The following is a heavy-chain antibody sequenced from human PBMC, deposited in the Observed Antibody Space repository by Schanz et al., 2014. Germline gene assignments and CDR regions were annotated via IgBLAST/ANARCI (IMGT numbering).Heavy chain of an antibody. D-gene: IGHD6-13*01. J-gene: IGHJ4*02. CDR1: GFTFSTYA. CDR3: AKEKEEVAADGSVFDY. CDR2: INGNGGIT. Sequence: EVQLLESGGALVQPGGSLRLSCSASGFTFSTYAMSWVRQAPGKGLEWVSAINGNGGITYYADPVKGRFTISRDNSKNTVNLQMNSLRAEDTAVYYCAKEKEEVAADGSVFDYWGQGTLVTVSS. V-gene: IGHV3-23*01.